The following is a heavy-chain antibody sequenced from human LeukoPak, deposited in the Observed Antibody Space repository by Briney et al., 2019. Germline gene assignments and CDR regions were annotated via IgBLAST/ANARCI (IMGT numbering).Heavy chain of an antibody. CDR2: IWYDGSNK. Sequence: GGSLRLSCAASGFTFSTYTMNWVRQAPGKGLEWVAVIWYDGSNKYYADSVKGRFTISRDNSKNTLYLQMNSLRAEDTAVYYCARDESGGLDYWGQGTLVTVSS. CDR3: ARDESGGLDY. J-gene: IGHJ4*02. V-gene: IGHV3-33*08. CDR1: GFTFSTYT.